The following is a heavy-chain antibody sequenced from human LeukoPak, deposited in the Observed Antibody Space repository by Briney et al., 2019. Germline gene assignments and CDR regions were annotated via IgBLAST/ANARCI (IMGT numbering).Heavy chain of an antibody. CDR1: RFIFSGYS. D-gene: IGHD1-1*01. CDR2: ISGDISII. CDR3: VRDYDWAFGY. V-gene: IGHV3-48*02. Sequence: GGSLRLSCAASRFIFSGYSMNWVRQAPGRGLEWISYISGDISIISYADSVKGRFTISRDNAKNLLYLQMNRLRDDDTAVYYCVRDYDWAFGYWGQGTLVTVSS. J-gene: IGHJ4*02.